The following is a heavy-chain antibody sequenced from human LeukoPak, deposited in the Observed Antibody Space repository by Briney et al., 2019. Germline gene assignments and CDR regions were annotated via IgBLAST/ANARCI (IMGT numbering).Heavy chain of an antibody. V-gene: IGHV1-69*13. J-gene: IGHJ4*02. CDR3: ARDRAYDILTGYYWGNYFEY. CDR2: IIPIFGTG. D-gene: IGHD3-9*01. CDR1: GYTFTSYA. Sequence: SVKVSCKASGYTFTSYAMNWVRQAPGQGLEWMGGIIPIFGTGYYAQNFQGRVTITADESTSTVYMELTSLRSEDTAVYYCARDRAYDILTGYYWGNYFEYWGQGTPVTVSS.